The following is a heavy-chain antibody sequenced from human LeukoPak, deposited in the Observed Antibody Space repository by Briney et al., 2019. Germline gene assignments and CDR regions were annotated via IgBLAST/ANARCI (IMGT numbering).Heavy chain of an antibody. CDR2: ISSSGSTI. J-gene: IGHJ4*02. V-gene: IGHV3-48*01. Sequence: GESLRLSCAASGFTISYYSMNWVRQAPGKGLEWVSYISSSGSTIYYADSVKGRFTISRDNAKNSLYLQMNSLRAEDTAVYYCARGAYYYDSSAYLSDVAYWGQGTLVTVSS. CDR3: ARGAYYYDSSAYLSDVAY. CDR1: GFTISYYS. D-gene: IGHD3-22*01.